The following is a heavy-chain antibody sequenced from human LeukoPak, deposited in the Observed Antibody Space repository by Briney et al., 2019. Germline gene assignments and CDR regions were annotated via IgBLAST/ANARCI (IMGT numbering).Heavy chain of an antibody. Sequence: ASVKVSCKASGGTFSSYAISWVRQAPGQGLEWMGIINPSGGSTSYAQKFQGRVTMTRDTSTSTVYMELSSLRSEDTAVYYCARGLNFYFGASRSWFDPWGQGTLVTVSS. CDR1: GGTFSSYA. CDR2: INPSGGST. CDR3: ARGLNFYFGASRSWFDP. V-gene: IGHV1-46*01. J-gene: IGHJ5*02. D-gene: IGHD3-9*01.